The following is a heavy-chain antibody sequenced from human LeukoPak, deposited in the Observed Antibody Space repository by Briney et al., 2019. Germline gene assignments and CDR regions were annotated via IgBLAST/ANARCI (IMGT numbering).Heavy chain of an antibody. J-gene: IGHJ5*02. CDR3: ARVEAVSGTGWFDP. CDR2: IYYSGST. CDR1: GGSISSYY. V-gene: IGHV4-59*01. D-gene: IGHD6-13*01. Sequence: SSETLSLTCTVSGGSISSYYWSWIRQPPGKGLEGIRYIYYSGSTNYNPSLRSRVTMSVDTSKNQFSLKLRSVTAADTAVYYCARVEAVSGTGWFDPWGQGTLVTASS.